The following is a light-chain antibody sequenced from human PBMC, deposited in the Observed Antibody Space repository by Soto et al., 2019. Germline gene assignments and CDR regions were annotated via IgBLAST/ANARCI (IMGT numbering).Light chain of an antibody. J-gene: IGKJ4*01. Sequence: EIVLTQSPVTLSLSPGERTTLSCMARQGISSYVAWYQQKPGQAPRLLIYDAFMRATGIPARFSGSGSGTDFTFFYCCLEPKDSAVYYCQQRSNLPLTFGGGTKVDSK. CDR3: QQRSNLPLT. CDR1: QGISSY. V-gene: IGKV3-11*01. CDR2: DAF.